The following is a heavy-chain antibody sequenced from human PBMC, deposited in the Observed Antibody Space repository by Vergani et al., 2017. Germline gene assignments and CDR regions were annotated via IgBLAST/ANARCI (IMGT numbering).Heavy chain of an antibody. J-gene: IGHJ4*02. CDR3: AKGAARPGYSSSFDY. Sequence: QVQLVESGGGLVKPGGSLRLSCAASGFTFSDYYMSWIRQAPGKGLEWVSYISSSSSYTNYADSVKGRFTISRDNAKNSLYLQMNSLRAEDTAVYYCAKGAARPGYSSSFDYWGQGTLVTVSS. D-gene: IGHD6-13*01. CDR1: GFTFSDYY. V-gene: IGHV3-11*05. CDR2: ISSSSSYT.